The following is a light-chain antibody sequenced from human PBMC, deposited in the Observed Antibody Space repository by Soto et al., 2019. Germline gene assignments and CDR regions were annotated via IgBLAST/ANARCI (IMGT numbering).Light chain of an antibody. CDR2: EVS. J-gene: IGLJ7*01. Sequence: QSALTQPASVSGSPGQSITISCTGTSSDVGGYNYVSWYQQHPGKAPKLMIYEVSNRPSGVSNRFSGSKSGNTASLTISGLQAEDEAYYYCATWDDSLTGHVLGGGTQLTVL. CDR1: SSDVGGYNY. V-gene: IGLV2-14*01. CDR3: ATWDDSLTGHV.